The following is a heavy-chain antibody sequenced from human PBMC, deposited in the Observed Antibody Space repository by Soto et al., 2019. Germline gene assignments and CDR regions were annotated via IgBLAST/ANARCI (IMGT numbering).Heavy chain of an antibody. CDR2: MSANNGNT. CDR3: ARQYKVAGTLGY. D-gene: IGHD6-19*01. J-gene: IGHJ4*02. V-gene: IGHV1-18*01. CDR1: GYTFTSYG. Sequence: ASVKVSCKASGYTFTSYGISWVRQAPGQGLEWMGWMSANNGNTNHAQKLQGRVTMTTNTSISTAYMELSSLRSEDTAVYYCARQYKVAGTLGYWGQGTLVTVSS.